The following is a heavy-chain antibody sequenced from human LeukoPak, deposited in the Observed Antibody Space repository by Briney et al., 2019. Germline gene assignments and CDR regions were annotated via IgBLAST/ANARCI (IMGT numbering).Heavy chain of an antibody. CDR3: ASSGELDYFDY. D-gene: IGHD6-13*01. J-gene: IGHJ4*02. CDR2: ISYDGSNK. CDR1: GFTFSSYA. Sequence: GGSLRLSCAASGFTFSSYAMHWVRQAPGKGLEWVAVISYDGSNKYYADSVKGRFTISRDNSKNTLYLQMNSLRAEDTAVYYCASSGELDYFDYWGQGTLVTVSS. V-gene: IGHV3-30-3*01.